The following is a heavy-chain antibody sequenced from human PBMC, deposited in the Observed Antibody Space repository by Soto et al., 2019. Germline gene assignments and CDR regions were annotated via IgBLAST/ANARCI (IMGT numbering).Heavy chain of an antibody. CDR3: ARSPDSSGYYPRWYYYGMDV. CDR1: GGSISSSNL. Sequence: QVQLQESGPGLVKPSGTLSLTCAVSGGSISSSNLWSWVRQPPGKGLEWIGEIYHSGSTNYNPSLKSRVTISVDKSKNQSSLKLSSVPAADTAVYYCARSPDSSGYYPRWYYYGMDVWGQGTTVTVSS. J-gene: IGHJ6*02. D-gene: IGHD3-22*01. CDR2: IYHSGST. V-gene: IGHV4-4*02.